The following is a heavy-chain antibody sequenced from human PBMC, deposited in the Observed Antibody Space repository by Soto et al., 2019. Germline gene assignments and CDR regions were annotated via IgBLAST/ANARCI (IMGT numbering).Heavy chain of an antibody. Sequence: SETLSLTCTVSGCSISSSSYYWGWIRQPPGKGLEWIGSTYYSGSTNYNPSLKSRVTISVDPSKNQFSLKLSSVTAADTAVYYCARRVDYGFDYWGQGALVTVSS. D-gene: IGHD4-17*01. CDR3: ARRVDYGFDY. CDR2: TYYSGST. CDR1: GCSISSSSYY. J-gene: IGHJ4*02. V-gene: IGHV4-39*07.